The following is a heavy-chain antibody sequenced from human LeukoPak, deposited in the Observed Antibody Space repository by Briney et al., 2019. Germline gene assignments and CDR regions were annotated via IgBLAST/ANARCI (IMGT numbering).Heavy chain of an antibody. CDR1: GFTFSSYG. D-gene: IGHD2-15*01. J-gene: IGHJ3*02. CDR3: ARDPSRLVVKENAFDI. CDR2: IWYDGSNK. Sequence: GGSLRLSCAASGFTFSSYGMHWVRQAPGKGLEWVAVIWYDGSNKYYADSVKGRFTISRDNSKNTLYLQMNSLRAEDTAVYYCARDPSRLVVKENAFDIWGQGTMVTVSS. V-gene: IGHV3-33*01.